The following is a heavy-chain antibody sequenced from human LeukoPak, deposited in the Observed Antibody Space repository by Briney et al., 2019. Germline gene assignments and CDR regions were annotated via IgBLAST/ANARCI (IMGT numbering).Heavy chain of an antibody. CDR1: GGSISSYY. V-gene: IGHV4-59*12. D-gene: IGHD7-27*01. CDR2: IYFTGST. Sequence: SETLSLTCTVSGGSISSYYWSWIRQPPGKGLEWIGYIYFTGSTNYNPSLESRVTISVDTSKNQFSLKLSSVTAADTAVYYCARVLLGWFDPWGQGTLVTVSS. CDR3: ARVLLGWFDP. J-gene: IGHJ5*02.